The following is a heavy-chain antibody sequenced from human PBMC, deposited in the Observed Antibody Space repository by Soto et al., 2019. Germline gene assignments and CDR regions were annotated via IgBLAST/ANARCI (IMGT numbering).Heavy chain of an antibody. J-gene: IGHJ6*02. V-gene: IGHV1-69*01. CDR1: GGTFISYA. D-gene: IGHD3-3*01. Sequence: QVQLVQSGAEVRKPGSSVTVSCKAFGGTFISYAFGWVRQAPGQGLEWMGGTIPIFSTTHYAQNFQGRVTITADGSTSTAYMELSSLRSEDTAVYYCAAAVWRGYSEYYYGMDVWGLGTTVTVSS. CDR3: AAAVWRGYSEYYYGMDV. CDR2: TIPIFSTT.